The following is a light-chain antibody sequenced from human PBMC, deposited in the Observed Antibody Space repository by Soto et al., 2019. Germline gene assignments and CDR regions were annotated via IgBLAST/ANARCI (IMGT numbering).Light chain of an antibody. CDR3: QQYGNSPRT. V-gene: IGKV3-20*01. J-gene: IGKJ1*01. CDR1: QSVGSSY. CDR2: GAS. Sequence: DIVLTQSPGTLSLSPGERATLSCRASQSVGSSYLAWYQQKPGQAPSLLMYGASSRATGIPDRFSGSGSGTDFTLIIIRLVPEDFAVYYCQQYGNSPRTFGQGTKV.